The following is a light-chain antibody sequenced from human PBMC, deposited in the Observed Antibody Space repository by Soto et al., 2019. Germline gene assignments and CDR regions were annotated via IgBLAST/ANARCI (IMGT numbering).Light chain of an antibody. CDR1: QSVRSER. CDR3: QEYDGAPPIT. V-gene: IGKV3-20*01. J-gene: IGKJ5*01. CDR2: DAS. Sequence: DIVMTHSPLSLPVTPGEPASISCSSSQSVRSERLAWYQQKRGQAPTLLIFDASSRASGTPERFSGSGSGTDFTLTISRLEPEDFAVYYCQEYDGAPPITFGLGTRLEIK.